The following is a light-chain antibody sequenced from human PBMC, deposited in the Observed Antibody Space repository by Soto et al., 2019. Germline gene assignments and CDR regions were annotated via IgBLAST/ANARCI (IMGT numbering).Light chain of an antibody. V-gene: IGKV3-20*01. CDR3: QQYGSSPLT. CDR2: GAS. Sequence: EIVLTQSPGTLSLSPGERATLSFRASESVSDNYLAWYQQRSGQAPRLVIYGASSRASAVPGRCRGSGSGADFTLTISRLEPEDFAVYYCQQYGSSPLTFGGGTKV. J-gene: IGKJ4*01. CDR1: ESVSDNY.